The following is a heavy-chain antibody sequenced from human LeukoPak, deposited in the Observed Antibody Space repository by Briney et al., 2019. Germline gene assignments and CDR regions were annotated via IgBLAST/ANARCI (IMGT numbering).Heavy chain of an antibody. D-gene: IGHD3-22*01. V-gene: IGHV5-51*01. CDR3: ARPLYYYDSSGYYNYYGMDV. J-gene: IGHJ6*02. CDR2: IYPGDSDT. Sequence: HGESLKISCKGSGYSFTSYWIGWVRQMPGKGLEWMGIIYPGDSDTRYSPSFQGQVTISADKSISTAYLQWSSLKASDTAMYYCARPLYYYDSSGYYNYYGMDVWGQGTTVTVSS. CDR1: GYSFTSYW.